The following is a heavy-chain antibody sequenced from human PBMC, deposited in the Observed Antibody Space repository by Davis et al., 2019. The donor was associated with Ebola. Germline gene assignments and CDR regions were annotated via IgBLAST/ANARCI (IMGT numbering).Heavy chain of an antibody. D-gene: IGHD5-18*01. V-gene: IGHV3-30-3*01. CDR3: ARAPDTAMVVYYYYYGMDV. J-gene: IGHJ6*02. CDR1: GFTFSSYA. Sequence: GESLKISCAASGFTFSSYAMHWVRQAPGKGLEWVAVISYDGSNKYYADSVKGRFTISRDNSKNTLYLQMNSLRAEDTAVYYCARAPDTAMVVYYYYYGMDVWGQGTTVTVSS. CDR2: ISYDGSNK.